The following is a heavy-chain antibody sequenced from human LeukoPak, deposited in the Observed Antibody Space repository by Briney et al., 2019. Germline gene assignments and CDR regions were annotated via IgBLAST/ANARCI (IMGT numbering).Heavy chain of an antibody. CDR3: ARDMDYYDSSGYSSFDY. Sequence: SQTLSLTCTVSGGSISSGSYYWGWIRQPPGKGLEWIGSIYYSGSTYYNPSLKSRVTISVDTSKNQFSLKLSSVTAADTAVYYCARDMDYYDSSGYSSFDYWGQGTLVTVSS. J-gene: IGHJ4*02. CDR2: IYYSGST. V-gene: IGHV4-39*02. D-gene: IGHD3-22*01. CDR1: GGSISSGSYY.